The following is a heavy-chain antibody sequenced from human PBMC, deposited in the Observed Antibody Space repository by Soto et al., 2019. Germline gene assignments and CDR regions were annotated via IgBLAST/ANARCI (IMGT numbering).Heavy chain of an antibody. Sequence: ASVKVSCKASGYTFTSYGISWVRQAPGQGLEWMGWISAYNGKTNYAQKLQGRVTMTTDTSTSTAYMELRSLRSDDTAVYYCAREISGYSSSCYDYWGQGTLVTVSA. CDR1: GYTFTSYG. CDR3: AREISGYSSSCYDY. J-gene: IGHJ4*02. CDR2: ISAYNGKT. V-gene: IGHV1-18*01. D-gene: IGHD6-13*01.